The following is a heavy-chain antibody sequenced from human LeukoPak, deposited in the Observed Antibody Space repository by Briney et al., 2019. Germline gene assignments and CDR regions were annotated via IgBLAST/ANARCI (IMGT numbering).Heavy chain of an antibody. Sequence: PGGSLRLSCAASGFTFSSYAMHWVRQAPGKGLEWVAVISYDGSNKYYADSVKGRFTISRDNSKNTLYLQMNSLRAEDTAVYYCAREVGGAIDYWGQGTLVTVSS. J-gene: IGHJ4*02. CDR1: GFTFSSYA. CDR2: ISYDGSNK. V-gene: IGHV3-30*04. CDR3: AREVGGAIDY. D-gene: IGHD3-16*01.